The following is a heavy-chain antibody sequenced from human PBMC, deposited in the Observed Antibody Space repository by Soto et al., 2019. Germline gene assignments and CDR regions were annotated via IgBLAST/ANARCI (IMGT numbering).Heavy chain of an antibody. CDR3: AKDATITDYGGSYVGY. CDR2: ISFDGSNK. CDR1: GFTFSNYG. Sequence: GGSLRLSCAASGFTFSNYGMHWVRQAPGKGLEWVAVISFDGSNKYYADSVKGRFTISRDNSKNTLYLQMTSLRAEDTAVYYCAKDATITDYGGSYVGYWGQGTLVTVSS. V-gene: IGHV3-30*18. J-gene: IGHJ4*02. D-gene: IGHD1-26*01.